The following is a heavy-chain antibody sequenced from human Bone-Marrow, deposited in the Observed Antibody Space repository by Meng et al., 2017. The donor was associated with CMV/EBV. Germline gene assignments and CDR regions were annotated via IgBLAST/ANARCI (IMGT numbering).Heavy chain of an antibody. CDR3: ARDIRAFDI. J-gene: IGHJ3*02. V-gene: IGHV3-20*01. CDR1: GFTFDDYG. Sequence: LSLTCAASGFTFDDYGMSWVRQAPGKGLEWVSGINWNGGSTGYADSVKGRFTISRDNAKNSLYLQMNSLRAEDTALYHCARDIRAFDIWGQGTMVTVSS. CDR2: INWNGGST.